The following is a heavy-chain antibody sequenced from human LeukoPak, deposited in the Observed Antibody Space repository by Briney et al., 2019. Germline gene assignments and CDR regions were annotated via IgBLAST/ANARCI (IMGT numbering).Heavy chain of an antibody. J-gene: IGHJ4*02. D-gene: IGHD4-11*01. CDR3: ARVYSKLFDY. CDR2: INPNSGDP. CDR1: GYTFTDSY. V-gene: IGHV1-2*06. Sequence: GASVKVSCKTSGYTFTDSYIHWVRQAPGQGLEWMGRINPNSGDPNYPQKFQGRVTMTRDTSISTAYMEMSRLTSDDTAVYYCARVYSKLFDYWGQGTLVTVSS.